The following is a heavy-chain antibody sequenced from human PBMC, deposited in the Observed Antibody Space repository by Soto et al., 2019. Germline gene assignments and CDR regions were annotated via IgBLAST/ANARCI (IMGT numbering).Heavy chain of an antibody. CDR3: VLVVVRGVEFDY. V-gene: IGHV1-3*01. Sequence: QVQLVQSGAEVKKPGASVKVSCKTSGYAFTTYVIHWVRQAPGQRLEWRAWVNADSGITKSSQEFRDRVTFTRDTYTNTVYAEMTSVKSEDRGSHYCVLVVVRGVEFDYWGQGTLVTVSS. CDR2: VNADSGIT. D-gene: IGHD3-22*01. J-gene: IGHJ4*02. CDR1: GYAFTTYV.